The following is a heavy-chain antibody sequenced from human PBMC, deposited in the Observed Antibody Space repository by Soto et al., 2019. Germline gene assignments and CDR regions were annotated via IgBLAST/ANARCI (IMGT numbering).Heavy chain of an antibody. CDR3: ARARTGGITIFGVVIRHNWFDP. CDR2: IYYSGST. D-gene: IGHD3-3*01. Sequence: SETLSLTCTVSGGSISSYYWSWIRQPPVKVLEWIGYIYYSGSTNYNPSLKSRVTISVDTSKNQFSLKLSSVTAADTAVYYCARARTGGITIFGVVIRHNWFDPWGQGTLVTVSS. J-gene: IGHJ5*02. CDR1: GGSISSYY. V-gene: IGHV4-59*12.